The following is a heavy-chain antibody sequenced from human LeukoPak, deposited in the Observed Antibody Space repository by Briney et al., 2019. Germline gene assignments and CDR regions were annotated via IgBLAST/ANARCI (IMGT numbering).Heavy chain of an antibody. D-gene: IGHD4-11*01. V-gene: IGHV3-23*01. CDR1: GFIFSNYG. CDR3: AKSVPGPTTMTTRLEF. CDR2: ISRTGTTT. J-gene: IGHJ4*02. Sequence: GGSLRLSCAASGFIFSNYGMTWVRQAPGKGLEWVSVISRTGTTTFYADSVKGRFTISRDDFRNTLYLQINGLGVEDTATYYCAKSVPGPTTMTTRLEFWGQGTLVTVS.